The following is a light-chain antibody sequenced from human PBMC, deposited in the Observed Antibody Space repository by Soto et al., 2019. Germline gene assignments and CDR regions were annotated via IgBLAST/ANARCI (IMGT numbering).Light chain of an antibody. CDR1: SSDVGGYNY. CDR3: SSYSSISAYV. V-gene: IGLV2-14*01. J-gene: IGLJ1*01. CDR2: DVS. Sequence: QSVLTQPASVSGSPGQSITISCTGTSSDVGGYNYVSWYQQHPGKAPKLMIYDVSNRPSGVSNRFSGSKSGDTASLTISGLQAEDEADYYCSSYSSISAYVFGIGTKV.